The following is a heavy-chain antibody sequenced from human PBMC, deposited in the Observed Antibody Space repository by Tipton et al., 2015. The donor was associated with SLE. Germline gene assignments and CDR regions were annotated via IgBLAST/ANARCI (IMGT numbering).Heavy chain of an antibody. CDR1: GDSIRSSGYF. Sequence: TLSLTCTVSGDSIRSSGYFWGWIRQPPGKGLEWIGSIFHIGNTYYTPSLKSRVTISVDRSKNQFSLKLNSVTAADTAVYYCARDYKVTNPDQENFQYWGQGTLITVSS. V-gene: IGHV4-39*07. J-gene: IGHJ1*01. D-gene: IGHD4-17*01. CDR3: ARDYKVTNPDQENFQY. CDR2: IFHIGNT.